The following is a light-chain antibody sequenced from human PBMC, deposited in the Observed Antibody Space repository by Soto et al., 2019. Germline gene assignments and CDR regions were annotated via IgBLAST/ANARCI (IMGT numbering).Light chain of an antibody. J-gene: IGKJ2*01. CDR3: QKYSTSLYT. Sequence: EIVVTQSPGTLSLSPGERATLSCRASQSVSSSYLAWYQQKPGHAPRLLIYGASSRATCIPDRFSGSGSGTDFTLTISRLEPEDFAVYYCQKYSTSLYTFGQGTKLEIK. CDR1: QSVSSSY. V-gene: IGKV3-20*01. CDR2: GAS.